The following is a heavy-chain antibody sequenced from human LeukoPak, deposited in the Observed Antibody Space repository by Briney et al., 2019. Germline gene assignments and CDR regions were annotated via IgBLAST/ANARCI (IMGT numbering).Heavy chain of an antibody. V-gene: IGHV4-31*03. D-gene: IGHD6-19*01. J-gene: IGHJ4*02. CDR2: IYYSGST. CDR1: GGSISSGGYY. CDR3: ATRTIPAGGSGWYSGHY. Sequence: TLSLTCTVSGGSISSGGYYWSWIRQHPGKGLEWIGYIYYSGSTYYNPSLKSRVTISVDTSKNQFSLKLSSVTAADTAVYYCATRTIPAGGSGWYSGHYWGQGTLVTVSS.